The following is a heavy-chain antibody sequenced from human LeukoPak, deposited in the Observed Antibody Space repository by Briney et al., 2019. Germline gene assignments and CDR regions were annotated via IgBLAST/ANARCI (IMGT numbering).Heavy chain of an antibody. CDR3: ARKRTDGYISYYFDY. J-gene: IGHJ4*02. V-gene: IGHV1-46*01. D-gene: IGHD5-24*01. CDR2: INPRGGST. CDR1: GYTFIDYY. Sequence: ASVKVFCKASGYTFIDYYMHWVRQAPGQGLEWMGIINPRGGSTTYAQNFQGRVTMTRHTSTRTLYMELSSLTYEDTAVYYCARKRTDGYISYYFDYWGQGTLVTVSS.